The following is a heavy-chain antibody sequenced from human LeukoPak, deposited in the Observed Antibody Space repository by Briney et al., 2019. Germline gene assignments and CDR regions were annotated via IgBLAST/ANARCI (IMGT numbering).Heavy chain of an antibody. D-gene: IGHD6-19*01. V-gene: IGHV4-59*01. CDR1: GGSISSYY. J-gene: IGHJ4*02. CDR2: VYYSGST. Sequence: SETLSLTCTVSGGSISSYYWSWIRHPLGNGLEWIGYVYYSGSTKYNPSLKSRVTISVDTSKNQFSLTLSSVTAADTAVYYCARDYSGWYYFDYWGQGTQVTVS. CDR3: ARDYSGWYYFDY.